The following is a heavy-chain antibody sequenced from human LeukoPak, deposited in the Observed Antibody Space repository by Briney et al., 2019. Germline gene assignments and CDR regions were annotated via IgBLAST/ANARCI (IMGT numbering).Heavy chain of an antibody. Sequence: SETLSLTCTVSGGSISSYYWSWIRQPPGKGLEWIGYIYYSGSTNYNPSLKSRVTMSVDTSKNQFSLKLSSVTAADTAVYYCARSRTPNWYFDLWGRGTLVTVSS. V-gene: IGHV4-59*12. J-gene: IGHJ2*01. CDR2: IYYSGST. D-gene: IGHD2-2*01. CDR1: GGSISSYY. CDR3: ARSRTPNWYFDL.